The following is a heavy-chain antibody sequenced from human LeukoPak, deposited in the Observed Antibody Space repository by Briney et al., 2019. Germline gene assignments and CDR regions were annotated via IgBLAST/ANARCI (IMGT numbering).Heavy chain of an antibody. CDR3: AKDFGGLKFDY. V-gene: IGHV3-43*02. D-gene: IGHD4-23*01. CDR2: ISGDGGST. Sequence: GGSLRLSCAASGFSFSEHGMHWVRQAPGKGLEWVSLISGDGGSTYYADSVKGRFTISRDNSKNSLYLQMNSLRTEDTALYYCAKDFGGLKFDYWGQGTLVTVSS. CDR1: GFSFSEHG. J-gene: IGHJ4*02.